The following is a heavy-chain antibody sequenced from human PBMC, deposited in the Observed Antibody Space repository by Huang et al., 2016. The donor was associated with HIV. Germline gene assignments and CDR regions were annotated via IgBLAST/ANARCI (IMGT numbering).Heavy chain of an antibody. CDR3: ARDHVVGPGTTNALDI. D-gene: IGHD1-1*01. V-gene: IGHV3-30*03. CDR1: GFTIRTYG. J-gene: IGHJ3*02. CDR2: KSYNGNEE. Sequence: QVQLVESGGGVVKPVKSLRLSCVAAGFTIRTYGMHWARQAPNKGLEGGAVKSYNGNEEDYADSVGGRFIISRDNAGDTVYLQMNSLRPEDTAIYYCARDHVVGPGTTNALDIWGQGTKVTVFS.